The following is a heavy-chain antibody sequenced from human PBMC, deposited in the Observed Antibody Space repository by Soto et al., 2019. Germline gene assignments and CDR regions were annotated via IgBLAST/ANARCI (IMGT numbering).Heavy chain of an antibody. CDR2: IWYDGSNK. CDR1: GFTFGSYG. D-gene: IGHD1-7*01. Sequence: PGGSLRLSCAASGFTFGSYGMHWVRQAPGKGLEWVAVIWYDGSNKYYADSVKGRFTVSRDNSKNTLYLQMNSLRAEDTAVYYCARDLDATGTTSFAFDYWGQGTLVTVSS. J-gene: IGHJ4*02. CDR3: ARDLDATGTTSFAFDY. V-gene: IGHV3-33*01.